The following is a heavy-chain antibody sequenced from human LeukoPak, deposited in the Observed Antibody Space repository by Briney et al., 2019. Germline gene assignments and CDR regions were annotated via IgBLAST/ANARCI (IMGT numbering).Heavy chain of an antibody. CDR1: GFTFSSYS. CDR2: ISSSSSTI. V-gene: IGHV3-48*01. J-gene: IGHJ3*02. Sequence: GGSLRLSCAASGFTFSSYSMNWVRQAPGKGLEWVSYISSSSSTIYYADSVKGRFTISRDNAKNSLYLQMNSLRAEDTAVYYCAREVVPPAFDIWGQGTMVTVSS. D-gene: IGHD2-2*01. CDR3: AREVVPPAFDI.